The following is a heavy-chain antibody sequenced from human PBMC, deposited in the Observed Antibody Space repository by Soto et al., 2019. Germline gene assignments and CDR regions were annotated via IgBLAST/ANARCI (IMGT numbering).Heavy chain of an antibody. CDR1: GGTFSSYA. D-gene: IGHD2-15*01. J-gene: IGHJ6*02. V-gene: IGHV1-69*12. Sequence: QVQLVQSGAEVKKPGSSVKVSCKASGGTFSSYAINWVRQAPGQGLEWMGGIIPIFGTANYAQKFQGRVTITADEXTXXAYMELSSLRSEDTAVYYCARGSGGSSYYYYGMDVWGQGTTVTVSS. CDR2: IIPIFGTA. CDR3: ARGSGGSSYYYYGMDV.